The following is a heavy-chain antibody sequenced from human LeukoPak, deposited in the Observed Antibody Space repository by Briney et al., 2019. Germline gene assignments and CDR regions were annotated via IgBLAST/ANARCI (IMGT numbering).Heavy chain of an antibody. CDR1: GFTFRSYP. CDR2: ISYDGSEK. Sequence: GGSLRLSCAASGFTFRSYPMHWVRQAPGKGLEWVAVISYDGSEKHYADPVKGRFTISRDNSKNTLYLQMNSLRAEDTAVYYCAREGSSGYYSYWGQGILVTVSS. CDR3: AREGSSGYYSY. D-gene: IGHD3-22*01. J-gene: IGHJ4*02. V-gene: IGHV3-30-3*01.